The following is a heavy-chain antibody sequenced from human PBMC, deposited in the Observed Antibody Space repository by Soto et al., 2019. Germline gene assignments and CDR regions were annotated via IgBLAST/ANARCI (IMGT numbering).Heavy chain of an antibody. Sequence: ASVKVSCKVSGYTLTELSMHWVRQAPGKGLEWMGGFDPEDGETIYAQKFQGRVTMTEDTSTDTAYMELGSLRSEDTAVYYCALRGYSSSSGAFDIWGQGTMVTVS. CDR1: GYTLTELS. D-gene: IGHD6-6*01. J-gene: IGHJ3*02. CDR2: FDPEDGET. CDR3: ALRGYSSSSGAFDI. V-gene: IGHV1-24*01.